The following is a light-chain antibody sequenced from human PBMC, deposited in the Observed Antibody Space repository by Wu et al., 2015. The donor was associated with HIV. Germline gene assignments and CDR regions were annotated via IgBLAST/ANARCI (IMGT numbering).Light chain of an antibody. J-gene: IGKJ4*01. V-gene: IGKV3-20*01. CDR1: QSVSRNY. Sequence: EIVLTQSPGTLSLSPGERATLSCRASQSVSRNYLAWYQQKPGQPPTLLIYGATDRATGIPDRFSGSGSGTHFTLVISRLEPEDFAVYYCQQYDSSPLTFGGGTTLEI. CDR3: QQYDSSPLT. CDR2: GAT.